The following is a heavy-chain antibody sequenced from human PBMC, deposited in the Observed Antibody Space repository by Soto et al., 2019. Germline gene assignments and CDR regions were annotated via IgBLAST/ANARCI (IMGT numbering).Heavy chain of an antibody. J-gene: IGHJ6*03. CDR3: ARDVENDGNYYMDV. CDR1: GFTFSRYW. D-gene: IGHD1-1*01. CDR2: INGDGSRI. V-gene: IGHV3-74*01. Sequence: EVQLVASGGGLVQPGGSLRLSCEATGFTFSRYWMHWVRQVPGAGLEWVSRINGDGSRITYTDSMKGRFTISRDNAKNTLYLRMNSLRDEDTAVYYCARDVENDGNYYMDVWGKGTTVTVSS.